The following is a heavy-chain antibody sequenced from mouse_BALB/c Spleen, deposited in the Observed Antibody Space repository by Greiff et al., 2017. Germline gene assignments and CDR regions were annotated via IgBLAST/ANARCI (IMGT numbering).Heavy chain of an antibody. CDR3: AREGNYRYDRAMDY. V-gene: IGHV1S81*02. J-gene: IGHJ4*01. Sequence: QVQLQQPGAELVKPGASVKLSCKASGYTFTSYWMHWVKQRPGQGLEWIGEINPSNGRTNYNEKFKSKATLTVDKSSSTAYMQLSSLTSEDSAVYFCAREGNYRYDRAMDYWGQGTSVTVSS. D-gene: IGHD2-14*01. CDR1: GYTFTSYW. CDR2: INPSNGRT.